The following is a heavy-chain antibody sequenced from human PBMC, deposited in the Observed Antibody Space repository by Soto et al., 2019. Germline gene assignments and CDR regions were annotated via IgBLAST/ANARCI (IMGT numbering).Heavy chain of an antibody. Sequence: GGSLRLSCAASGFTFSHHDMSWVRQAPGKGLEWVSAISGSGARTQYADSVRGRFTISIDNSKNMLSLQMNRLRAEDTAVYHCAKGISSASSFDSWGQGTLVTVSS. J-gene: IGHJ4*02. CDR3: AKGISSASSFDS. CDR1: GFTFSHHD. V-gene: IGHV3-23*01. D-gene: IGHD3-22*01. CDR2: ISGSGART.